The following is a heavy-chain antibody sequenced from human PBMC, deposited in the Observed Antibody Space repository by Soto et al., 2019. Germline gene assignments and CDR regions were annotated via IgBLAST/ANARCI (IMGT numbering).Heavy chain of an antibody. J-gene: IGHJ3*02. Sequence: EVQLVESGGGLVQPGGSLRLSCAASGFTFSTYWMHWVRQAPGKGLVWVSRINSDGSSTSYADSVKGRFTISRDNAKNTLSLQMNSLRAGDTAVYYGAKDRWMGAFDIWGQGTMVNVSS. V-gene: IGHV3-74*01. CDR1: GFTFSTYW. CDR2: INSDGSST. D-gene: IGHD2-2*03. CDR3: AKDRWMGAFDI.